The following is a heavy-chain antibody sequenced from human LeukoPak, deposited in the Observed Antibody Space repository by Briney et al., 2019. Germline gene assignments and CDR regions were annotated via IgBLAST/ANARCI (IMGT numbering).Heavy chain of an antibody. J-gene: IGHJ5*02. CDR2: IYYSGST. CDR1: GGALSSFY. Sequence: SETLSLACTVSGGALSSFYWSWIRQPPGKGLEWIGYIYYSGSTNYNPSLKSRVTISVDTSKNQFSLKLSSVTAADTAVYYCARDRCSGGSCPYNWFDPWGQGTLVTVSS. CDR3: ARDRCSGGSCPYNWFDP. V-gene: IGHV4-59*01. D-gene: IGHD2-15*01.